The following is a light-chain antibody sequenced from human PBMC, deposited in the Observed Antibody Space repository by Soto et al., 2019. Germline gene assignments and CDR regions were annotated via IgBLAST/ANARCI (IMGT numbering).Light chain of an antibody. CDR1: SSDVGGYNL. V-gene: IGLV2-14*03. CDR2: EVT. Sequence: QSVLTQPASVSGSPGQSITISCTGTSSDVGGYNLVSWYQQHPGEAPKLMIYEVTNRPSGVSNRFSGSKSGNTASLTISGLQAEDEADYYCNSYVGSNNYVFGTGTKVTVL. CDR3: NSYVGSNNYV. J-gene: IGLJ1*01.